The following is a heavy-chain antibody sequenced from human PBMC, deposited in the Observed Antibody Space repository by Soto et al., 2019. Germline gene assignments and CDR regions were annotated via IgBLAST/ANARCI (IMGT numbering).Heavy chain of an antibody. CDR2: IKQDGSEE. D-gene: IGHD5-12*01. V-gene: IGHV3-7*01. J-gene: IGHJ6*03. CDR3: ARDVMATTNFFYYYYYMYV. CDR1: GFTFSSYW. Sequence: GGSLRLSCAASGFTFSSYWMSWVRQAPGKGLEWVANIKQDGSEEYYVDSVKGRFTISRDNAKNSLYLQMNSLRAEDTAVYYCARDVMATTNFFYYYYYMYVWGKGTTVTVSS.